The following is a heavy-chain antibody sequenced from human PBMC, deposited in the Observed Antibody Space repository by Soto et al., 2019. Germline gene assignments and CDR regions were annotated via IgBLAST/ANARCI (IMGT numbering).Heavy chain of an antibody. CDR2: LNPDTGHT. D-gene: IGHD5-18*01. V-gene: IGHV1-3*01. Sequence: QVQLVQSGAELKKPGAAVNISCTASGFTFSDNLINWVRQVPGPGREWMGWLNPDTGHTRYSETFQGRVTISRHPSASIAYLELSGLENEDTALYFCARDIQSVGPRANDAFDVWGQGTMITVSS. CDR1: GFTFSDNL. J-gene: IGHJ3*01. CDR3: ARDIQSVGPRANDAFDV.